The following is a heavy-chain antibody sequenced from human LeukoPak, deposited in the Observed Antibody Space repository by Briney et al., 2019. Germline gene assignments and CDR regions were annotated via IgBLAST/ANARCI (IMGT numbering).Heavy chain of an antibody. J-gene: IGHJ4*02. V-gene: IGHV3-23*01. CDR2: ISGSGGST. Sequence: GGSLRLSCAASGFTFSSYARSWVRQAPGKGLEWVSAISGSGGSTYYADSVKGRFTISRDNSKNTLYLQMNSLRAEDTAMYYCATHLNWGCDYWGQGSLVSVSS. CDR1: GFTFSSYA. CDR3: ATHLNWGCDY. D-gene: IGHD7-27*01.